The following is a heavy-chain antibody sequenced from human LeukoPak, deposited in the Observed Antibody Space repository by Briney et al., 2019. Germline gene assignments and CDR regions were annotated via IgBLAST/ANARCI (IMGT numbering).Heavy chain of an antibody. D-gene: IGHD3-10*01. CDR2: MNPNSGNT. V-gene: IGHV1-8*01. Sequence: ASVKVSCKASGYTFTSYDINWVRQATGQGLEWMGWMNPNSGNTGYAQKFQGRVTMTRNTSISTAYMELSSLRSEDTAVYYCARRAKYGSGSYYHYYYYCYMDVWGKGTTVTVSS. J-gene: IGHJ6*03. CDR3: ARRAKYGSGSYYHYYYYCYMDV. CDR1: GYTFTSYD.